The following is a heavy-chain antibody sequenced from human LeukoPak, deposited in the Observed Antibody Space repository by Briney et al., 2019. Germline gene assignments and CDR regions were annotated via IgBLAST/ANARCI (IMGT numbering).Heavy chain of an antibody. Sequence: GGSLRLSCAAFGFTLHSCAMSWVRQAPGMGPEWVAIISASGGRTYHADSVQGRFIISRDTSDNTVYLHMNSLRAEDTAVYYCAKQRPYYDFWGPFDYWGQGIPVLVSS. CDR2: ISASGGRT. J-gene: IGHJ4*02. D-gene: IGHD3/OR15-3a*01. CDR1: GFTLHSCA. CDR3: AKQRPYYDFWGPFDY. V-gene: IGHV3-23*01.